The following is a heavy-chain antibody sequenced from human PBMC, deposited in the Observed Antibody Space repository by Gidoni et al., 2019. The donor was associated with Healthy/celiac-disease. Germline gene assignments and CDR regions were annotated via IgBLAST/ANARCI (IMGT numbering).Heavy chain of an antibody. J-gene: IGHJ4*02. CDR2: ISYDGSNK. CDR3: AKGEGYSSGWRNTEVFDY. CDR1: GFTFSSYG. Sequence: QVHLVESGGGVVQPGRSLRLSCAASGFTFSSYGMHWVRQAPGKGLEWVAVISYDGSNKYYADSVKGRFTISRDNSKNTLYLQMNSLRAEDTAVYYCAKGEGYSSGWRNTEVFDYWGQGTLVTVSS. D-gene: IGHD6-19*01. V-gene: IGHV3-30*18.